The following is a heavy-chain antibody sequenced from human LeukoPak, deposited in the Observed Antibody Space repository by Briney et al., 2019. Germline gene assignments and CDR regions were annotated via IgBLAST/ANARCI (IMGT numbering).Heavy chain of an antibody. CDR1: GGSFSGYY. CDR2: INHSGST. V-gene: IGHV4-34*01. J-gene: IGHJ6*03. Sequence: SETLSLTCAVYGGSFSGYYWSWIRQPPGKGPEWIGEINHSGSTNYNPSLKSRVTISVDTSKNQFSLKLSSVTAADTAVYYCACALDYYYMDVWGKGTTVTVSS. CDR3: ACALDYYYMDV.